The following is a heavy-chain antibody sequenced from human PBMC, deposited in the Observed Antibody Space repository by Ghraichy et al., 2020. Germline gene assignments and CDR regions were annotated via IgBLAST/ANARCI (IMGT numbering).Heavy chain of an antibody. D-gene: IGHD1-7*01. V-gene: IGHV3-23*01. CDR2: ISGSGGST. J-gene: IGHJ4*02. CDR3: AKDHTTGTNDY. CDR1: GFTFSSYA. Sequence: GESLNISCAASGFTFSSYAMSWVRQAPGKGLEWVSAISGSGGSTYYADSVKGRFTISRDNSKNTLYLQMNSLRAEDTAVYYCAKDHTTGTNDYWGQGTLVTVSS.